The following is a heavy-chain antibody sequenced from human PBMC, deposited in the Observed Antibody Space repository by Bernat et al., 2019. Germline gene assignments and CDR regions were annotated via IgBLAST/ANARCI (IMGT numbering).Heavy chain of an antibody. CDR2: INDSGDNT. CDR3: AKDPSAYNLQFDS. D-gene: IGHD5-12*01. V-gene: IGHV3-23*01. Sequence: EVQRMESGGGLVQPGGSLRLSCAASGFTFSTYVMSWVRQAPGKGLEWVSTINDSGDNTYYADSVVGRFTISRDTSKNTLSLQMSSLRAEDTAVYYCAKDPSAYNLQFDSWGRGTLVTVSS. J-gene: IGHJ4*02. CDR1: GFTFSTYV.